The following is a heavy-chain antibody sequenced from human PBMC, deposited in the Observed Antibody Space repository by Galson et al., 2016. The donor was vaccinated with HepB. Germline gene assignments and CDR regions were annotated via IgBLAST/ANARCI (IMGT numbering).Heavy chain of an antibody. CDR2: LNPNSGNT. Sequence: SEKVSCKGSGYTFTIYDVHWVRQARGQGLECLGGLNPNSGNTGYAQTLQGRVSMTTNTSITTAYLELSRLTSADTAVYYCAIGYRTHDPPDHWGQGTLVTVSS. D-gene: IGHD3-16*02. V-gene: IGHV1-8*01. CDR3: AIGYRTHDPPDH. J-gene: IGHJ4*02. CDR1: GYTFTIYD.